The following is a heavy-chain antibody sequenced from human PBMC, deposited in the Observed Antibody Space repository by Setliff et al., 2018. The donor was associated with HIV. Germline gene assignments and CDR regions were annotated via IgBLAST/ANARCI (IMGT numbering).Heavy chain of an antibody. V-gene: IGHV3-48*01. Sequence: PGGSLRLSCAASGFTFSNYAMTWVRQAPGKGLEWVSGITSSSSTIYYADSVKGRFIISRDNAKNSLYLQMNSLRAEDTAVYYCARSRAAGFDYWGQGTLVTVSS. J-gene: IGHJ4*02. CDR1: GFTFSNYA. CDR3: ARSRAAGFDY. D-gene: IGHD6-13*01. CDR2: ITSSSSTI.